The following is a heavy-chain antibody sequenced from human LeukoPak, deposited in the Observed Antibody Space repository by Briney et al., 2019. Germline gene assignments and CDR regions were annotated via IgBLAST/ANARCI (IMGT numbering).Heavy chain of an antibody. Sequence: PGGSLRLSRAASGFTFSTYSMNWVRQAPGKGLEWVSSITSSSSYIYYADSVKGRFTISRDNAKNSLYLQMNSLRAEDTAVYYCARDLDDSSLDYWGQGTLVTVSS. V-gene: IGHV3-21*01. CDR2: ITSSSSYI. CDR1: GFTFSTYS. D-gene: IGHD3/OR15-3a*01. J-gene: IGHJ4*02. CDR3: ARDLDDSSLDY.